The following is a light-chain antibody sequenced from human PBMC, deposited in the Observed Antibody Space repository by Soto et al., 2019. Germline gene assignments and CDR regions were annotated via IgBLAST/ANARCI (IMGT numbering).Light chain of an antibody. CDR3: LQDDNHPFT. CDR1: QDITNY. CDR2: DAS. V-gene: IGKV1-33*01. Sequence: DIQMTQSPSSLSASVGDRVTTTCQASQDITNYLNWYQQKPGKAPKLLLYDASSLETGVPSRFSGSGSGTDFTFTISSLQPEDIATYYCLQDDNHPFTFGQGTRLEI. J-gene: IGKJ5*01.